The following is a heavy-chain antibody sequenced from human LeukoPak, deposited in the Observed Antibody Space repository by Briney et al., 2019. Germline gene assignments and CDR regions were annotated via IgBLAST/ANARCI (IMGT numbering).Heavy chain of an antibody. V-gene: IGHV4-39*01. CDR1: GVSISSSTYY. Sequence: PSETLSLTCTVSGVSISSSTYYWGWIRQPPGKGLEWIASLYYGANTFYSPSLKSRVTMSVDTSKNQFSLKLSSVTAADTAVYYCTRHQTNNYGPGSPFDPWGQGTLVTVSS. CDR2: LYYGANT. J-gene: IGHJ5*02. D-gene: IGHD3-10*01. CDR3: TRHQTNNYGPGSPFDP.